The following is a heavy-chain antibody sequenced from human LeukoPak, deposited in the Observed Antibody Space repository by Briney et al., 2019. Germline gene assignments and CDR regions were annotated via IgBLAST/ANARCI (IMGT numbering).Heavy chain of an antibody. Sequence: SETLSLTCTVSGGSMSYNHWSWIRQPAGKGLEWIGSIFISGTTNYSPSLKSRVTMSIDTSRKQFSLKLTSVTAADTAVYYCASSWTTVTTVAFDIWGQGTMVTVSS. CDR2: IFISGTT. CDR1: GGSMSYNH. CDR3: ASSWTTVTTVAFDI. V-gene: IGHV4-4*07. D-gene: IGHD4-17*01. J-gene: IGHJ3*02.